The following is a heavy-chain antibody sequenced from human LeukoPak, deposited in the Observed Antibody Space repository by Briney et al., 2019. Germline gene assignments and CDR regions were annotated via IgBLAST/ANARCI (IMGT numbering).Heavy chain of an antibody. CDR2: ISISGGRT. Sequence: GGSLRLSCAASGFTFSSYAMSWVRQAPGKGLEWVSSISISGGRTFYTDSVKGRFTISRDNSEITLYLQMNSLRAEDTAVYYCAKSYNGYESKPDYWGQGTLVTVSS. J-gene: IGHJ4*02. CDR3: AKSYNGYESKPDY. V-gene: IGHV3-23*01. D-gene: IGHD5-12*01. CDR1: GFTFSSYA.